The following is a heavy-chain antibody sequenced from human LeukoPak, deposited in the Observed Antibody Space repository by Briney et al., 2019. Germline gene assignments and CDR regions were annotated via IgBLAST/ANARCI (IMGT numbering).Heavy chain of an antibody. CDR1: GGSFSGYY. Sequence: SETLSLTCAVYGGSFSGYYWSWIRRPPGKGLEWIGEINHSGSTNYNPSLKSRVTISVDTSKNQFSLKLSSVTAADTAVYYCARGFYSSSWFDYWGQGTLVTVSS. CDR3: ARGFYSSSWFDY. D-gene: IGHD6-13*01. V-gene: IGHV4-34*01. J-gene: IGHJ4*02. CDR2: INHSGST.